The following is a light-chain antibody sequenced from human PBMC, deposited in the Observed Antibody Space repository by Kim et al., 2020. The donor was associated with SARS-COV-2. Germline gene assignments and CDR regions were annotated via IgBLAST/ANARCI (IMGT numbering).Light chain of an antibody. CDR2: GKN. CDR3: NSRGSNGNVL. CDR1: SLRSYY. V-gene: IGLV3-19*01. J-gene: IGLJ2*01. Sequence: VALGQTVRITCQGDSLRSYYETWYQQKPGQAPIVVIYGKNNRPSGIPDRFSGSSSGDTASLTITGTQAGDEADYYCNSRGSNGNVLFGGGTQLTVL.